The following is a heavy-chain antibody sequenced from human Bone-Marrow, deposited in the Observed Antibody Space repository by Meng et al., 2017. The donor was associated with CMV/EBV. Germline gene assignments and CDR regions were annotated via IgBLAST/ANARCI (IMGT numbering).Heavy chain of an antibody. CDR2: IKQDGSEK. CDR3: ARDLWVLEDTAMVSNYYYYYGMDV. V-gene: IGHV3-7*01. J-gene: IGHJ6*01. Sequence: GESLKISCAASGFTFSSYAMHWVRQAPGKGLEWVANIKQDGSEKYYVDSVKGRFTISRDNAKNSLYLQMNSLRAEDTAVDYCARDLWVLEDTAMVSNYYYYYGMDVWGPGTTVTVSS. CDR1: GFTFSSYA. D-gene: IGHD5-18*01.